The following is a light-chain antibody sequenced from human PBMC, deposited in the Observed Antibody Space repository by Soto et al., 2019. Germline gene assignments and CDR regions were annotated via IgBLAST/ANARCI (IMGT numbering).Light chain of an antibody. CDR2: DVT. V-gene: IGLV2-11*01. J-gene: IGLJ2*01. CDR3: CAHTGTAIL. CDR1: SNDVGRYNY. Sequence: QSVLTQPPSVSGSPGQSVTISCTGTSNDVGRYNYVSWYQQRPGKAPRLIIYDVTNRPSGVPERFSGSKSGNTASLTISGLQADDEADYFCCAHTGTAILFGGGTKLTVL.